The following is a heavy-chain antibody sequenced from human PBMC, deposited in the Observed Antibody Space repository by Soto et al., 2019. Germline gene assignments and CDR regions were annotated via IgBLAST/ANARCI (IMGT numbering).Heavy chain of an antibody. CDR2: IYYSGST. V-gene: IGHV4-39*01. Sequence: PSATLSLTCAVSGGSVSSGSYYWSWIREPLGKGLEWIGSIYYSGSTYYNPSLKSRVTISVDTSKNQFSLKLSSVTAADTAVYYCARQDIVLMVYANDYWGQGTLVTVSS. D-gene: IGHD2-8*01. J-gene: IGHJ4*02. CDR3: ARQDIVLMVYANDY. CDR1: GGSVSSGSYY.